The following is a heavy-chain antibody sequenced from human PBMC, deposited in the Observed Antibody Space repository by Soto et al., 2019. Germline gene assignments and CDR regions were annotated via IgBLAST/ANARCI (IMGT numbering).Heavy chain of an antibody. CDR1: GGSISSGNSYA. Sequence: QLQLQESGSGLVKPSQTLSLTCAVSGGSISSGNSYAWSWIRQPPGKGLEWIGSISHTGRTSYKPSLKGRVTMSVDKSKNQFSLKLSSVTAADMAVVYCARAVAPYVGTWFDPWGQGSLVIVSS. V-gene: IGHV4-30-2*01. CDR2: ISHTGRT. D-gene: IGHD3-16*01. CDR3: ARAVAPYVGTWFDP. J-gene: IGHJ5*02.